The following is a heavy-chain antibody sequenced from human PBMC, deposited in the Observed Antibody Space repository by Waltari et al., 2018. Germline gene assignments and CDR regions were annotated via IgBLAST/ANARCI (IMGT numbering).Heavy chain of an antibody. V-gene: IGHV1-69*12. CDR2: IIPIFGTA. J-gene: IGHJ2*01. CDR1: GGTFSSYA. Sequence: QVQLVQSGAEVKKPGSSVKVSCKASGGTFSSYAIRWVRQAPGQGLAWRGGIIPIFGTATYAPKFQGRLMITADEATSTAYMELSSLRSEDTAVYYCARGGDYYGSGSYYNPYWYFDLWGRGTLVTVSS. D-gene: IGHD3-10*01. CDR3: ARGGDYYGSGSYYNPYWYFDL.